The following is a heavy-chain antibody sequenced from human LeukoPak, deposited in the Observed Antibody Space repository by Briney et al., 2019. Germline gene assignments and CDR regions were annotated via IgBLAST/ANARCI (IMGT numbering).Heavy chain of an antibody. Sequence: PSETLSLTCTVSGGSISSGDYYWSWIRQPPGKGLEWIGYIYCSGSTYYNPSLKSRVTISVDTSKNQFSLKLSSVTAADTAVYYCVRVAAQGWLGVDYWGQGTLVTVSS. J-gene: IGHJ4*02. CDR1: GGSISSGDYY. CDR3: VRVAAQGWLGVDY. D-gene: IGHD6-6*01. CDR2: IYCSGST. V-gene: IGHV4-30-4*01.